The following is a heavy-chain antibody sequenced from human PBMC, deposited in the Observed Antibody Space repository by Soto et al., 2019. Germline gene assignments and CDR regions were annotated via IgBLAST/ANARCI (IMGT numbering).Heavy chain of an antibody. Sequence: QVQLVQSGAEVKKPGSSVKVSCKASGGTFSSYAISWVRQAPGQGLEWMGGIIPIFGTANYAQKFQGRVTITADESTSTAYMELGSLRSEDTAVYYCARVDCSGGSCYLVAFDIWGQGTMVTVSS. V-gene: IGHV1-69*12. CDR3: ARVDCSGGSCYLVAFDI. D-gene: IGHD2-15*01. CDR1: GGTFSSYA. J-gene: IGHJ3*02. CDR2: IIPIFGTA.